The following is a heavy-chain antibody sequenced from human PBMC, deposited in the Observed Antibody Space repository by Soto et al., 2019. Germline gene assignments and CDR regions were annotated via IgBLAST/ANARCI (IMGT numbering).Heavy chain of an antibody. CDR3: SRVSMPYYYRTSGQYYYDY. D-gene: IGHD3-22*01. J-gene: IGHJ4*02. CDR1: GDSVNSGSYY. V-gene: IGHV4-61*01. CDR2: IFYSGTT. Sequence: KTSETLSLTCTVSGDSVNSGSYYWSWIRQPPGMGLEWIGYIFYSGTTNYNPSLKSRVTISLHTSKNQFSLKLTSVTAADTAVYYCSRVSMPYYYRTSGQYYYDYGGQGTLVTVSS.